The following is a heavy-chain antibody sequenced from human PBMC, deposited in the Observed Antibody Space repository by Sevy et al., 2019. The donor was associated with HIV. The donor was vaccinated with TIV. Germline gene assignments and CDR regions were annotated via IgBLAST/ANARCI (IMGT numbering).Heavy chain of an antibody. V-gene: IGHV3-21*01. CDR3: ARDHGYYGSGSPIDYYGMDV. CDR2: ISSSSSYI. CDR1: GFTFSSYS. J-gene: IGHJ6*02. D-gene: IGHD3-10*01. Sequence: GGSLRLSCAAPGFTFSSYSMNWVRQAPGKGLEWVSSISSSSSYIYYADSVKGRFTISRDNAKNSLYLQMNSLRAEDTAVYYCARDHGYYGSGSPIDYYGMDVWGQGTTVTVSS.